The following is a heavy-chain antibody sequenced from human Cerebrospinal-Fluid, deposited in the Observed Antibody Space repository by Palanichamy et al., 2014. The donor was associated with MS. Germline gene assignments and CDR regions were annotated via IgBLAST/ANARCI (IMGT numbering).Heavy chain of an antibody. D-gene: IGHD6-19*01. CDR3: ARVRSGWYYFDY. V-gene: IGHV4-59*01. CDR1: GGSISSYY. J-gene: IGHJ4*02. CDR2: IYYSGST. Sequence: VQLQESGPGLVKPSETLSLTCTVSGGSISSYYWSWIRQPPGKGLEWIGCIYYSGSTNYNPSLKSRVTISVDTSKNQFSLKLSSVTAADTAFYYCARVRSGWYYFDYWGQGTLLTVSS.